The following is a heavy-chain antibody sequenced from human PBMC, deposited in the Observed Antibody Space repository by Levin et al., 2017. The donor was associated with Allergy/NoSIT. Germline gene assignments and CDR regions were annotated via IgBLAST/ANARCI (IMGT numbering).Heavy chain of an antibody. Sequence: GESLKISCKASGYTFTNYAINWVRQAPGQGLEWMGWISPYNGNTNFAQKFQGRVTMTTDTSTSTAYMELRSLRSDDTAIYYCARDQAPSSWYKPDYWGQGTLVTVSS. D-gene: IGHD6-13*01. CDR2: ISPYNGNT. V-gene: IGHV1-18*01. J-gene: IGHJ4*02. CDR3: ARDQAPSSWYKPDY. CDR1: GYTFTNYA.